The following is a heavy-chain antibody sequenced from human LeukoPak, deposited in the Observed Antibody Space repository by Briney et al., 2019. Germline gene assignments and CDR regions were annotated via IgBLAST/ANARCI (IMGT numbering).Heavy chain of an antibody. Sequence: PGGSLRLSCAASGLTVSINYMSWVRQAPGKGREWVSCMYGGVSTYYADSVKGLFTISKDNSNNTLYLQMSSLSADDTAVYYCAGGSTGAFDIWGQGTMVTVSS. D-gene: IGHD1-14*01. J-gene: IGHJ3*02. CDR3: AGGSTGAFDI. CDR2: MYGGVST. CDR1: GLTVSINY. V-gene: IGHV3-53*01.